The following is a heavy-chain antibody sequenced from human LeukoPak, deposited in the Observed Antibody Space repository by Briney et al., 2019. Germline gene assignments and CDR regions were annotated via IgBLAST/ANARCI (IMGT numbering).Heavy chain of an antibody. Sequence: GGSLRLSCAASGFTFSSYSMNWVRQAPGKGLEWVSSISSSSSYIYYADSVKGRFTISRDNSKNTLYLQMNSLRAEDTAVYYCASTYYGSGSYFAYWGQGTLVTVSS. CDR2: ISSSSSYI. J-gene: IGHJ4*02. V-gene: IGHV3-21*01. CDR1: GFTFSSYS. CDR3: ASTYYGSGSYFAY. D-gene: IGHD3-10*01.